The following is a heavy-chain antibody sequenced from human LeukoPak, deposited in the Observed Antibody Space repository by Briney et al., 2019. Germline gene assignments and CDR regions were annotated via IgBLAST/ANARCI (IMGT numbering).Heavy chain of an antibody. Sequence: GGSLRLSCAASGFTFSTYTMSWVRQAPGKGLEWVSAVNGGGNTWYAGSVKGRFTISRDNSKNTLYLQMNSLRAEDTAVYYCAKAEGGRYCSSTSCYAREGYFDYWGQGTLVTVSS. CDR3: AKAEGGRYCSSTSCYAREGYFDY. CDR1: GFTFSTYT. CDR2: VNGGGNT. J-gene: IGHJ4*02. V-gene: IGHV3-23*01. D-gene: IGHD2-2*01.